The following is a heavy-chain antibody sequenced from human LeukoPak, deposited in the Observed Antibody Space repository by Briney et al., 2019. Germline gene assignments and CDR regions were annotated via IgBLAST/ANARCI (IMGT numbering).Heavy chain of an antibody. D-gene: IGHD2-21*01. CDR1: GYTFTGYY. Sequence: ASVKVSCKASGYTFTGYYMDWVRQAPGQGIEWMGWINPKSGGTNYAQKFQGRVTMTRDTSISTASMQLSSLRSDDTAVYYCASQPFAVVISSTWFAPWGQGTPVTVSS. CDR2: INPKSGGT. V-gene: IGHV1-2*02. J-gene: IGHJ5*02. CDR3: ASQPFAVVISSTWFAP.